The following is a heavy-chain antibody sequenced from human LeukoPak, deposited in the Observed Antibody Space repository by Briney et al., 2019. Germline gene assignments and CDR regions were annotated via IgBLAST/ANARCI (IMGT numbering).Heavy chain of an antibody. CDR3: ARDIACHFDN. V-gene: IGHV3-33*08. Sequence: GGSLRLSCAASGITFNIYEMHWVRQAPGKGLEWVAVIWFDGDSKYYSDSVKGRFTISRDSAKNTLYLQMNSLRAEDTAAYYCARDIACHFDNWGQGTLVTVSS. CDR1: GITFNIYE. CDR2: IWFDGDSK. D-gene: IGHD2-21*01. J-gene: IGHJ4*02.